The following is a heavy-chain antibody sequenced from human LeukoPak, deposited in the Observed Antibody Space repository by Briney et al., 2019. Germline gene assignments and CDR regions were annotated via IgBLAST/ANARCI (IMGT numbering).Heavy chain of an antibody. D-gene: IGHD2-21*02. J-gene: IGHJ4*02. CDR1: GNTFIGYY. V-gene: IGHV1-2*02. Sequence: GASVKVSCKASGNTFIGYYIHWVRQAPGQGLEWMGWISPNSGGTSYAQKFQGRVTMTRDTSISTAYMELSRLRSDDTAVYYCARASYCGGACYYYFDYWGQGTLVTVSS. CDR3: ARASYCGGACYYYFDY. CDR2: ISPNSGGT.